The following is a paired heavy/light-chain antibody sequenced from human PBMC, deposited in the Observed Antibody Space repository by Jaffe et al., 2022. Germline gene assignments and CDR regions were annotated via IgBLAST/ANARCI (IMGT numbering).Heavy chain of an antibody. CDR1: GFSLSSFW. J-gene: IGHJ4*02. CDR3: AGGGGFYSDH. CDR2: IKQDGSEK. D-gene: IGHD4-4*01. V-gene: IGHV3-7*04. Sequence: EVQLVESGGGLVQPGGSLRLSCAASGFSLSSFWMNWVRQAPGKGLEWVANIKQDGSEKYYIDSVKGRFTISRDNAKNSLYLQMDSLTVEDTAVYYCAGGGGFYSDHWGQGARVTVSS.
Light chain of an antibody. V-gene: IGKV4-1*01. CDR2: WAS. J-gene: IGKJ4*01. CDR1: QNLLATSMNKYF. Sequence: DIVLTQSPDSLAVSLGERATISCKSSQNLLATSMNKYFLAWYQKKPGQPPKPLIYWASTRESGVPERFSGSGSGTDFTLTISSLQAEDVAVYYCHQFYASPLTFGGGTKVEI. CDR3: HQFYASPLT.